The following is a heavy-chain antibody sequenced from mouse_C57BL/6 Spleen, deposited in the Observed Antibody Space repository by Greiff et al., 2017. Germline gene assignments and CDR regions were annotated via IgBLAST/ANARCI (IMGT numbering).Heavy chain of an antibody. V-gene: IGHV1-18*01. CDR1: GYTFTDYN. J-gene: IGHJ1*03. D-gene: IGHD1-1*01. CDR2: INPNNGGT. CDR3: ARGGYYYGSSYSHWYFDV. Sequence: VQLQQSGPELVKPGASVKIPCKASGYTFTDYNMDWVKQSHGKSLEWIGDINPNNGGTIYNQKFKGKATLTVDKSSSTAYMELRSLTSEDTAVYYCARGGYYYGSSYSHWYFDVWGTGTTVTVAS.